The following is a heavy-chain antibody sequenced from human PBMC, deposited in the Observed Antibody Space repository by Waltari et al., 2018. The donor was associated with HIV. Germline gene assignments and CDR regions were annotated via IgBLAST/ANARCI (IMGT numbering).Heavy chain of an antibody. D-gene: IGHD5-18*01. CDR1: GGSISSSSYY. J-gene: IGHJ4*02. CDR3: ARYSYGQQYYFDY. V-gene: IGHV4-39*01. CDR2: IYYSGST. Sequence: QLQLQESGPGLVKPSETLSLTCTVSGGSISSSSYYWGWIRQPPGKGLEWIGNIYYSGSTYYNPSLKSRVTISVDTSKNQFSLKLSSVTAADTAVYYCARYSYGQQYYFDYWGQGTLVTVSS.